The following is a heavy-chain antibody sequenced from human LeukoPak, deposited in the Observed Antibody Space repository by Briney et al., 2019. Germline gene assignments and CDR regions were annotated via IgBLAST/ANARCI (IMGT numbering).Heavy chain of an antibody. V-gene: IGHV1-2*02. J-gene: IGHJ4*02. Sequence: ASVKVSCKASGYTFSGYYMHWVRQAPGQGLEWVGWINPNSGGTNYAQKFQGRVTMTRDTSISTAYMELSRLRSDDTAVYYCARNALLRYFDWLVGYWGQGTLVTVSS. CDR3: ARNALLRYFDWLVGY. CDR2: INPNSGGT. CDR1: GYTFSGYY. D-gene: IGHD3-9*01.